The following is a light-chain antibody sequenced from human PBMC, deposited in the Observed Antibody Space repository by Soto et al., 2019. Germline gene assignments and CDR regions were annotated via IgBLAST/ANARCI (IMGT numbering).Light chain of an antibody. CDR1: QSVLYSSSNKNY. CDR2: WAS. J-gene: IGKJ1*01. CDR3: QQYYSTPRT. V-gene: IGKV4-1*01. Sequence: DIQMTQSPSTLSGSVGDRVTINCKSSQSVLYSSSNKNYLAWYQQKPGQPPKLLIYWASTRESGVPDRFSGSGSGTDFTLTISSLQAEDVAIYYCQQYYSTPRTFGQGTKGDIK.